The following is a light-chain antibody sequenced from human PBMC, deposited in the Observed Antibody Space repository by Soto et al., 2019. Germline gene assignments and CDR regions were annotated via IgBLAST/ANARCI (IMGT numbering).Light chain of an antibody. CDR2: AAS. V-gene: IGKV1-39*01. J-gene: IGKJ2*01. CDR1: QSISSY. CDR3: QQSYSTLYT. Sequence: IQMTQSPSSLSASVGDRVTITCRASQSISSYLNWYQQKPGKAPKLLIYAASSLQSGVPSRFSGSGSGTDFTLTISSLQPEDFATYYCQQSYSTLYTFGQGTKVDIK.